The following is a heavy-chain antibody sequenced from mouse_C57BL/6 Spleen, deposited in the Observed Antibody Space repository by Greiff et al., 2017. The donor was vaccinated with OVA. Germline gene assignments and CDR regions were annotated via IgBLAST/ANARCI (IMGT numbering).Heavy chain of an antibody. V-gene: IGHV5-9-1*02. J-gene: IGHJ1*03. CDR2: ISSGGDYI. D-gene: IGHD1-1*01. CDR3: TREGDYYGSSYYWYFDV. Sequence: DVQLVESGEGLVKPGGSLKLSCAASGFTFSSYAMSWVRQTPEKRLEWVAYISSGGDYIYYADTVKGRFTISRDNARNTLYLQMSSLKSEDTAMYYCTREGDYYGSSYYWYFDVWGTGTTVTVSS. CDR1: GFTFSSYA.